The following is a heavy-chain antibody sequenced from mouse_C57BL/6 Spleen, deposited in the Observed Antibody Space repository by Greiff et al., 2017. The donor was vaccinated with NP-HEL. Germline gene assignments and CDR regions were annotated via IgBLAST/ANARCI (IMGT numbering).Heavy chain of an antibody. CDR1: GFNIKDDY. CDR3: TTGKLGYGNYEFAY. V-gene: IGHV14-4*01. D-gene: IGHD2-1*01. J-gene: IGHJ3*01. CDR2: IDPENGDT. Sequence: EVQLQQSGAELVRPGASVKLSCTASGFNIKDDYMHWVKQRPEQGLAWIGWIDPENGDTEYASKFQGKATITADTSSNTAYLQLSSLTSEDTAVYYCTTGKLGYGNYEFAYWGQGTLVTVSA.